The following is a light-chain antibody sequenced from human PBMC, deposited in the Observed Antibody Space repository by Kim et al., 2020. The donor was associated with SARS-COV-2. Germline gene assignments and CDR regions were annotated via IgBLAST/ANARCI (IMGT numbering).Light chain of an antibody. V-gene: IGLV2-14*01. CDR1: SSDVGGYNY. CDR3: SSYTSRSTVV. Sequence: QSALTQPASVSGSPGQSITISCTGTSSDVGGYNYVSWYQQHPGKAPKLIIFDISKRPSGVSNRFSGSKSGNTASLTISGLQAEDEADYYCSSYTSRSTVVFGAGTKLTVL. CDR2: DIS. J-gene: IGLJ1*01.